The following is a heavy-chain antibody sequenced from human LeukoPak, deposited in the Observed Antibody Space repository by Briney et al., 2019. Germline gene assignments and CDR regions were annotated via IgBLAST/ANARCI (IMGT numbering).Heavy chain of an antibody. CDR2: IDQSGTT. CDR3: AIGPYYYEI. CDR1: GYSISSGYY. Sequence: SETLSLTCVVSGYSISSGYYWGWIRQPPGKGLEWIGRIDQSGTTNYNPSLKSRVTIFVDTSKNQLSLKLSSVTAADTAVYYCAIGPYYYEIWGQGTLVTVSS. D-gene: IGHD3-22*01. V-gene: IGHV4-38-2*01. J-gene: IGHJ4*02.